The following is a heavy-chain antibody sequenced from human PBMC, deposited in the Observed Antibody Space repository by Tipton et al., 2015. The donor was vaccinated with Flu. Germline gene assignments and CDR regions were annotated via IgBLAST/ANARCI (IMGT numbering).Heavy chain of an antibody. CDR2: ISGSGITK. V-gene: IGHV3-11*01. J-gene: IGHJ6*02. CDR1: GFTFSDYP. D-gene: IGHD2-21*01. CDR3: ARDDSAGAMDV. Sequence: QVQLVQSGGGLVKPGGYLRLSCAASGFTFSDYPLTWIRQAPGKGLECISYISGSGITKYYAASVKGRFTISRDNAKTFMYLQMNSLRAEDTAFYYCARDDSAGAMDVWGQGTTVTVSS.